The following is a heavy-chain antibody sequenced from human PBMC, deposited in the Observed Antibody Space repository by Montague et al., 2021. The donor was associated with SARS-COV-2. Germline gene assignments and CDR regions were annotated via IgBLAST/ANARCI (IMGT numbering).Heavy chain of an antibody. V-gene: IGHV4-4*07. CDR3: ARDRFDFGAGRQGTIDF. J-gene: IGHJ4*02. Sequence: SETLSLTCSVSGDSITNHYWSWIRQPAGKGLELIGRMHFTGTTNFSPFFSSRLTMSADTSKNQFSLKLTSVTAADTAIYVCARDRFDFGAGRQGTIDFWGQGTLVTVSS. D-gene: IGHD3-10*01. CDR1: GDSITNHY. CDR2: MHFTGTT.